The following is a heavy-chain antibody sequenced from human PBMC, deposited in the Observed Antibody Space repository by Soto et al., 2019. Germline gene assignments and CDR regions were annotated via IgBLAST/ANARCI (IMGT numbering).Heavy chain of an antibody. CDR1: GGSISSGGYS. D-gene: IGHD3-22*01. CDR2: IYHSGST. J-gene: IGHJ4*02. CDR3: ARAPVSPYYYDSSGYYLDY. V-gene: IGHV4-30-2*01. Sequence: SETLSLTCAVSGGSISSGGYSWIWIRQPPGKGLEWIGYIYHSGSTYYNPSLKSRVTISVDRSKNQFSLKLSSVTAADTAVYYCARAPVSPYYYDSSGYYLDYWGQGTLVTVSS.